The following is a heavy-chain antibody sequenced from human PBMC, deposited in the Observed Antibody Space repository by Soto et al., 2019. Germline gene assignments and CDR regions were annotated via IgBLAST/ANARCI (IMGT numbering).Heavy chain of an antibody. CDR3: ARDGIAAADYYYYGMDV. D-gene: IGHD6-13*01. CDR1: GCSISSSSYY. CDR2: IYYSGST. J-gene: IGHJ6*02. V-gene: IGHV4-39*02. Sequence: PSDTLSLTCTVSGCSISSSSYYWGWIRQPPGKGLEWIGSIYYSGSTYYNPSLKIRVTISVDTSKNQFSLKLSSVTAADTAVYYCARDGIAAADYYYYGMDVWGQGTTVT.